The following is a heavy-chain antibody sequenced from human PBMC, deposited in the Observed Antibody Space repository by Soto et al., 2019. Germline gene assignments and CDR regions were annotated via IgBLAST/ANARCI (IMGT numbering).Heavy chain of an antibody. CDR1: GGSISSSSYY. CDR3: ARLILPPMITFGGVIVTDAFDI. Sequence: SETLSLTCTVSGGSISSSSYYWGWIRQPPGRGLEWIGSIYYSGSTYYNPSLKSRVTISVDTSKNQFSLKLSSVTAADTAVYYCARLILPPMITFGGVIVTDAFDIWGQGTMVTVSS. CDR2: IYYSGST. J-gene: IGHJ3*02. V-gene: IGHV4-39*01. D-gene: IGHD3-16*02.